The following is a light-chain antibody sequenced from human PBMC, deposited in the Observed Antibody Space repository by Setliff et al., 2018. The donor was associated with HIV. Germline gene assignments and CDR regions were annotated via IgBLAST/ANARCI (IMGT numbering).Light chain of an antibody. CDR2: EVS. J-gene: IGLJ1*01. Sequence: QSALTQPPSVSRSPGQSVTISCTGTSSDVGNYNRVSWYQQPPGAAPKLIIYEVSNRPSGVPDRFSGSKSGNTASLTISGLQAEDEALYFCSSYTSIITLVFGTGTKGTVL. CDR1: SSDVGNYNR. CDR3: SSYTSIITLV. V-gene: IGLV2-18*02.